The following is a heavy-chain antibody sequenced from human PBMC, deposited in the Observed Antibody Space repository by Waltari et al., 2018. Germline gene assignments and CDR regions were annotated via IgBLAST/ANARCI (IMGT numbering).Heavy chain of an antibody. D-gene: IGHD3-16*01. CDR2: VKSERAGGTT. CDR1: GLTCIDAW. J-gene: IGHJ4*02. V-gene: IGHV3-15*01. CDR3: TADLPGGLSDYFDY. Sequence: EVQLVESGGGLVKPGGSLRLAWTDSGLTCIDAWVSWVRQAPGKGLEWVGRVKSERAGGTTDYAAPVKGRFTISRDRSKNTLYLEMNSLTVEDTAVYYCTADLPGGLSDYFDYWGQGTLVTVSS.